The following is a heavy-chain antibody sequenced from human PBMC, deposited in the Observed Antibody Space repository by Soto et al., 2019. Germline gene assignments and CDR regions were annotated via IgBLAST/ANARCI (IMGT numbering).Heavy chain of an antibody. CDR1: GGTFGSYA. CDR2: IIPVSGAA. Sequence: QVQLVQSGAEVKKPGSSVKVSCKASGGTFGSYAFSWVRQAPGQGLEWMGGIIPVSGAAHYAQKFQGRVTITANESTSTAYMELSSMSSQDTAVYYCATGLGCRSTSCTLDYWGQGTPVIVSA. J-gene: IGHJ4*02. D-gene: IGHD2-2*01. CDR3: ATGLGCRSTSCTLDY. V-gene: IGHV1-69*01.